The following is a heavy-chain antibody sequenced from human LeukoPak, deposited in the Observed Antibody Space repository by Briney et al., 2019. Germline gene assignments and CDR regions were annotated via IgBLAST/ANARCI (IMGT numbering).Heavy chain of an antibody. J-gene: IGHJ5*01. D-gene: IGHD4-17*01. Sequence: PSETLSLTCVVSGRSISVGFYDWTWLRQSPGNGLERLGYIKENGDYYHIPSLKSRMTIFLDTSRNRSSLLLSSMPVAEAAMYFCARSEHYGPKGDWFDSWGQESLVTVSS. V-gene: IGHV4-30-4*02. CDR2: IKENGDY. CDR3: ARSEHYGPKGDWFDS. CDR1: GRSISVGFYD.